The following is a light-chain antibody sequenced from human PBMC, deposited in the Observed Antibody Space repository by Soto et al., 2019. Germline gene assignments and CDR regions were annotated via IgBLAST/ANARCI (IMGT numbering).Light chain of an antibody. Sequence: EIVLTQSPGTLSLSPGERATLSCRASQSVDSSYLAWYQQKPGQAPRLLIYDASSRATGIPDRFSGSGSGTDFTLTISRLEPEDFAVYYCQQYGSSSWTFGQGTKVEIQ. CDR3: QQYGSSSWT. CDR1: QSVDSSY. V-gene: IGKV3-20*01. J-gene: IGKJ1*01. CDR2: DAS.